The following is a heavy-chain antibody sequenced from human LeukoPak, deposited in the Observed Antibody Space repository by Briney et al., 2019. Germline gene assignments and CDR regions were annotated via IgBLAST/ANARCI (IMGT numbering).Heavy chain of an antibody. D-gene: IGHD6-25*01. CDR2: IYHSGST. J-gene: IGHJ3*02. CDR1: GGSISSGGYY. V-gene: IGHV4-30-2*01. Sequence: SETLSLTCTVSGGSISSGGYYWSWIRQPPGKGLEWIGYIYHSGSTYYNPSLKSRVTISVDRSKNQFSLKLSSVTAADTAVYYCARVNSGVDEAEAFDIWGQGTMVTVSS. CDR3: ARVNSGVDEAEAFDI.